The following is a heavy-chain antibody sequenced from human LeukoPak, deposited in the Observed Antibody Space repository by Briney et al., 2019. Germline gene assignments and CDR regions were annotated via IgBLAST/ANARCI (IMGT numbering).Heavy chain of an antibody. Sequence: PGGSLRLSCAVSGFTFSSYAMSWVRQAPGRGLEWVSTISGSGGSTYYADSVKGRFTISRDNSKNTLYLLMNSLRAEDTAVYYCAKGGGSGYYNHFDYWGQGTLVTVSS. CDR2: ISGSGGST. D-gene: IGHD3-22*01. V-gene: IGHV3-23*01. CDR1: GFTFSSYA. J-gene: IGHJ4*02. CDR3: AKGGGSGYYNHFDY.